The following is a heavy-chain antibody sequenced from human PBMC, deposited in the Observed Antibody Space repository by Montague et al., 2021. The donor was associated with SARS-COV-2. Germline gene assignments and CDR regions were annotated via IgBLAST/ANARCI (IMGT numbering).Heavy chain of an antibody. CDR3: ARARGDIVVGVIGAYYGIDF. V-gene: IGHV4-59*01. Sequence: SETLSLTCTVSGGSISNYYWSWIRQPPGKGLEWIAYIYSSGSTNYNPSLKSRVTISVDTSKNQFSLKLSSMTAADTAVYYCARARGDIVVGVIGAYYGIDFWGQGTTVTVSS. CDR1: GGSISNYY. D-gene: IGHD5-12*01. CDR2: IYSSGST. J-gene: IGHJ6*02.